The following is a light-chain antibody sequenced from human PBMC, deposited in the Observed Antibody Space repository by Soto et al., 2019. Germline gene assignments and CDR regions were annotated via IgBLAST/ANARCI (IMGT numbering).Light chain of an antibody. J-gene: IGLJ1*01. Sequence: QSALTQPASVSGSPGQSITISCTATSSDVGSYNYVSWYQQHPGKAPKLMIYEVSNRPSGLSNRFSGSKSGNTASLTISGLQAEDEADYYCNSYTSTNTWVFGTGTKLTVL. CDR2: EVS. CDR1: SSDVGSYNY. CDR3: NSYTSTNTWV. V-gene: IGLV2-14*01.